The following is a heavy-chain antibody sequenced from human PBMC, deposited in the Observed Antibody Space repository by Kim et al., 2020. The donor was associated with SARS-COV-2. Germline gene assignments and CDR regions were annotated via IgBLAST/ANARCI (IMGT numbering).Heavy chain of an antibody. D-gene: IGHD2-21*02. V-gene: IGHV3-30*04. CDR1: GFTFSSYA. CDR3: ARDKDRDCGGDCALEY. CDR2: ISYDGSNK. Sequence: GGSLRLSCAASGFTFSSYAMHWVRQAPGKGLEWVAVISYDGSNKYYADSVKGRFTISRDNSKNTLYLQMNSLRAEDTAVYYCARDKDRDCGGDCALEYWGQGTLVTVSS. J-gene: IGHJ4*02.